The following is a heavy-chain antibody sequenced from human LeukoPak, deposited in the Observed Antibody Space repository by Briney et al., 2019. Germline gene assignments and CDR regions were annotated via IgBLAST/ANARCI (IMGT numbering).Heavy chain of an antibody. J-gene: IGHJ4*02. CDR1: GYTFTSYG. CDR2: ISAYNGNT. V-gene: IGHV1-18*01. D-gene: IGHD3-22*01. CDR3: ARGIPLYYYDSSGYDTFWY. Sequence: ASVKVSCKASGYTFTSYGISWVRQAPGQGLEWMGWISAYNGNTNYAQKLQGRVTMTTDTSTSTAYMELRSLRSDDTAVYYCARGIPLYYYDSSGYDTFWYWGQGTLVTVSS.